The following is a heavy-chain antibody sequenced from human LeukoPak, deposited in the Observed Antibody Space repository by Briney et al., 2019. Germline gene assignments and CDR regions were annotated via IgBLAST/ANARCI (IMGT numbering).Heavy chain of an antibody. Sequence: GGSLRLSCAASGLTVSSNYMSWVRQAPGKGLEWVAVIFSGDNTYYADSVKGRFTISRHNSRNTLYLQMNSLRPEDTALYYCAREGDGFDIWGQGTMVTVSS. CDR3: AREGDGFDI. J-gene: IGHJ3*02. V-gene: IGHV3-53*04. CDR2: IFSGDNT. CDR1: GLTVSSNY.